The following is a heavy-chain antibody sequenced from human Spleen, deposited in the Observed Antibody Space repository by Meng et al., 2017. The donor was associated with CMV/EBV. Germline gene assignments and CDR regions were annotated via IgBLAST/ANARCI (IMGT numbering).Heavy chain of an antibody. V-gene: IGHV4-30-4*08. J-gene: IGHJ4*02. Sequence: ISSGDYYWSWIRQPPGKGLEWIGYIYYSGSTYYNPSLKSRVTISVDTSKNQFSLKLSSVTAADTAVYYCARLWVVPAAKTLTYYFDYWGQGTLVAVSS. D-gene: IGHD2-2*01. CDR1: ISSGDYY. CDR2: IYYSGST. CDR3: ARLWVVPAAKTLTYYFDY.